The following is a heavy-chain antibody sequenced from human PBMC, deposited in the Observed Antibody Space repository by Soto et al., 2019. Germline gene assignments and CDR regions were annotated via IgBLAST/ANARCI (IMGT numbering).Heavy chain of an antibody. CDR2: IIPIFGTA. V-gene: IGHV1-69*06. CDR1: GGTFSSYA. D-gene: IGHD3-22*01. CDR3: SRDDNYYDSVY. Sequence: QVQLVQSGAEVKKPGSSVKVSCKASGGTFSSYAISWVRQAPGQGLEWMGGIIPIFGTANYAQKFQGRVTITADKSASIAYMELSIMRSEVTAVYYLSRDDNYYDSVYWGQGTLVTVSS. J-gene: IGHJ4*02.